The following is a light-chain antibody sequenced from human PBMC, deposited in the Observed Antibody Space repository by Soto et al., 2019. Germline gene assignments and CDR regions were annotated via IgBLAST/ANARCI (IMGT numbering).Light chain of an antibody. Sequence: DIQMTQSPSTLSASVGDRVTITCRASQSISSWLAWYQQKPGEAPKLRIYKASTLESAVPSRFSGSGTGTAFTLTISTLQPDDFATYYYQHYHNPWTFGPGTKVEIK. CDR1: QSISSW. CDR2: KAS. CDR3: QHYHNPWT. V-gene: IGKV1-5*03. J-gene: IGKJ1*01.